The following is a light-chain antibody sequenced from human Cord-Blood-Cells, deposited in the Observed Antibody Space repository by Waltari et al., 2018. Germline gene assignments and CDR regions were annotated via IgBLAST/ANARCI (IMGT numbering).Light chain of an antibody. J-gene: IGKJ2*01. CDR2: GAS. Sequence: ESVLTQSPGTLSLSTGERATLSCRASQRVSSSYLAWYQQKPGQAPRLLIYGASSRATGIPDRFSGSWSGTDFTLTISRLEPEDFAVYYCQQYGSSPPYTFGQGTKLEIK. V-gene: IGKV3-20*01. CDR1: QRVSSSY. CDR3: QQYGSSPPYT.